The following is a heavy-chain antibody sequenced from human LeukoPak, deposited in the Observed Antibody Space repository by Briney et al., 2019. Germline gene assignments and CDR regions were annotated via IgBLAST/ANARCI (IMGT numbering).Heavy chain of an antibody. CDR2: IGPSGTIM. V-gene: IGHV3-11*01. Sequence: AGSRRLACSPPRLTFKDFYTTWIRQAPGRGLEWVASIGPSGTIMNYADSVKGRFTVSRDNAENSLYLHMNSLRAEDTAVYYCTRDPRLCDYWGQGTLVTVSS. CDR1: RLTFKDFY. CDR3: TRDPRLCDY. J-gene: IGHJ4*02.